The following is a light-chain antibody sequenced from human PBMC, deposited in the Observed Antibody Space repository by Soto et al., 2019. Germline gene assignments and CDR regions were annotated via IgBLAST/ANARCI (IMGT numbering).Light chain of an antibody. Sequence: QSALTQPASVSGSPGQSITISCTGTSSDVGGYNYVSWYQQHPGKAPKLMIYEVSNRPLGVSNRFSGSKSGNTASLTISGLQTEDEADYYCSSYTSSNTLVVFGGGTKVTVL. CDR2: EVS. V-gene: IGLV2-14*01. CDR3: SSYTSSNTLVV. J-gene: IGLJ2*01. CDR1: SSDVGGYNY.